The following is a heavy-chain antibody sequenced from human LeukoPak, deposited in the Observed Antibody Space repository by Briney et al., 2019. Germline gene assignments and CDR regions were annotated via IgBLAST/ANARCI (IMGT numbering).Heavy chain of an antibody. V-gene: IGHV4-59*11. CDR3: VRARTGSWPARFDF. CDR2: IHYTGST. Sequence: PSETLSLTYSVSGGSISSHYWNWIRQTPGKGLEWIGSIHYTGSTNYNPSLTSRVTISADTSKNQFFLKLTSMTAADTAVYYCVRARTGSWPARFDFWGQGTLVTVSS. CDR1: GGSISSHY. D-gene: IGHD6-13*01. J-gene: IGHJ4*02.